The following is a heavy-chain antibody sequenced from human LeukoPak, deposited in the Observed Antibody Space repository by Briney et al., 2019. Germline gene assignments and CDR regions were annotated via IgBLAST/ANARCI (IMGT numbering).Heavy chain of an antibody. J-gene: IGHJ5*02. V-gene: IGHV3-33*01. D-gene: IGHD3-22*01. CDR2: IYYDGSNK. CDR1: GFTFSAHG. CDR3: ARDHHPGYYASSGFNWLDP. Sequence: GGTRRLSCAASGFTFSAHGMHWVRRAPGKGLEWVAVIYYDGSNKHYGDAVKRRFTISRDASKNTLYLHMNRLRAEDTAVYYCARDHHPGYYASSGFNWLDPWGQGTLVTVSS.